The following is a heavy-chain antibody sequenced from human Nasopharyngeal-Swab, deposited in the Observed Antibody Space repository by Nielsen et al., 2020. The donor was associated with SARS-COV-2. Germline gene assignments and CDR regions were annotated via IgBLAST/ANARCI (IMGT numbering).Heavy chain of an antibody. CDR3: YLYDGTGPFD. Sequence: GGSLRLSCAASGFTFSSYSMNWVRQAPGKGLEWVSSISSSSSYIYYADSVKGRFTISRDNAKNTLYLQMNSLRAEDTAMYYCYLYDGTGPFDWGRGTLVTVSS. D-gene: IGHD4-23*01. J-gene: IGHJ4*02. CDR1: GFTFSSYS. V-gene: IGHV3-21*01. CDR2: ISSSSSYI.